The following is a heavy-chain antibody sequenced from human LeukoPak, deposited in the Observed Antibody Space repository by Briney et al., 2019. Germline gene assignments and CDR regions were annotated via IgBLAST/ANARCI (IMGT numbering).Heavy chain of an antibody. CDR3: ARGGLTIAEATTSWYLDY. V-gene: IGHV3-33*01. CDR1: GFSFSIYG. D-gene: IGHD1-26*01. Sequence: PGRSLRLSCATPGFSFSIYGMHWVRQAQGKGLEWVALTWYDGSNQNYADSVKGRFTISRDNSKNTLYLQMNSLRGEDTAVYYCARGGLTIAEATTSWYLDYWGQGTLVTVSS. J-gene: IGHJ4*02. CDR2: TWYDGSNQ.